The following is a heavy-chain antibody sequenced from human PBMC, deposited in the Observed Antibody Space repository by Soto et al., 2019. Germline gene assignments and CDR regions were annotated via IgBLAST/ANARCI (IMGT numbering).Heavy chain of an antibody. CDR3: ARVGTYYDILTAQSWFDP. CDR1: GGTFSSYA. V-gene: IGHV1-69*13. CDR2: IIPIFGTA. D-gene: IGHD3-9*01. Sequence: GASVKVSCKASGGTFSSYAISWVRQAPGQGLKWMGGIIPIFGTANYAHKFQGRDTLTADESTSTAYMELSSLRSEDTAVYYCARVGTYYDILTAQSWFDPWGQGTLVTVSS. J-gene: IGHJ5*02.